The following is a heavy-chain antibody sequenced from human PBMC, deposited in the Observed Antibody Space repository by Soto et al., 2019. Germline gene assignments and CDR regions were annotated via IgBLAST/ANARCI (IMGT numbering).Heavy chain of an antibody. D-gene: IGHD3-3*01. J-gene: IGHJ5*02. CDR3: ARMGDFWSGPGELDP. CDR1: GGSISSSNYY. Sequence: LQLRESGPGLVKPSETLSLTCTVSGGSISSSNYYWAWIRQSPGKGLEWIGSVYYNGFTYYNPSLKGRVTISVDTSKNQFSLKLTSVTAADTAVYYCARMGDFWSGPGELDPWGQGTLVTVSS. CDR2: VYYNGFT. V-gene: IGHV4-39*01.